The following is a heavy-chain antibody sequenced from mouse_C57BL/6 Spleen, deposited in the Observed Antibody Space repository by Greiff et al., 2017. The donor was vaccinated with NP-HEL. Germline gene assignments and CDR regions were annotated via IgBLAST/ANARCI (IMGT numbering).Heavy chain of an antibody. CDR2: IDPSDSYT. CDR3: AREGFRDYAMDY. V-gene: IGHV1-59*01. Sequence: VQLQQPGAELVRPGTTVKLSCKASGYTFTSYWMHWVKQRPGQGLEWIGVIDPSDSYTNYNQKFKGKATLTVDTSSSTAYMQLSSLTSEDSAVYYCAREGFRDYAMDYWGQGTSVTVSS. CDR1: GYTFTSYW. J-gene: IGHJ4*01.